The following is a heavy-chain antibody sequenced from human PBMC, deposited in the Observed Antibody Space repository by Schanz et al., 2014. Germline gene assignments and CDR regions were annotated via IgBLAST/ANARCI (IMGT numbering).Heavy chain of an antibody. V-gene: IGHV4-61*02. J-gene: IGHJ5*02. CDR3: AREPLSGYNWFDP. D-gene: IGHD6-25*01. Sequence: QVQLQESGPGLVKPSQTLSLTCSVSGGSISSGSYYWNWIRQPAGKGLEWIGRVYTSGSTNYNPSLKSRVPIPLDPPKNQSSRKLSSVTAADTAVYYCAREPLSGYNWFDPWGQGTLVTDSS. CDR2: VYTSGST. CDR1: GGSISSGSYY.